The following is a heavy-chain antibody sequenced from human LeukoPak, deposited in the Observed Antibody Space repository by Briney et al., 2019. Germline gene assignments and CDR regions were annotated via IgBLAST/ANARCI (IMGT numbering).Heavy chain of an antibody. J-gene: IGHJ6*03. CDR1: GFTFSSYA. Sequence: GGSLRLSCAASGFTFSSYAMSWVRQAPGKGLEWVSAISGSGGSTYYADSVKGRFTISRDNSKNTLYLQMNSLRAEDTAVYYCAKDNRYYYGSETRGYYMDVWGKGTTVTVSS. CDR2: ISGSGGST. V-gene: IGHV3-23*01. CDR3: AKDNRYYYGSETRGYYMDV. D-gene: IGHD3-10*01.